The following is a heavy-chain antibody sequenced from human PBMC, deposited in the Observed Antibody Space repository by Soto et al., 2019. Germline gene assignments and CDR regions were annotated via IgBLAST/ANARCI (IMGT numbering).Heavy chain of an antibody. CDR2: IWYDGSNK. J-gene: IGHJ4*02. CDR3: ASYSVCEERGYYFDY. D-gene: IGHD1-1*01. V-gene: IGHV3-33*01. CDR1: GFTFSSYG. Sequence: QVQLVESGGGVVQPGRSLRLSCAASGFTFSSYGMHWVRQAPGKGLEWVAVIWYDGSNKYYADSVKGRFTISRDNSKNTLYLQMNRLRAEDTAVYYGASYSVCEERGYYFDYWGQGTLVTVSS.